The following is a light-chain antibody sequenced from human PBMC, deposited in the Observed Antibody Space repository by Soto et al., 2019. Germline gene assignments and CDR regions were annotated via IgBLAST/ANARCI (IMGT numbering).Light chain of an antibody. CDR1: QSVSNSY. Sequence: DIVLAQSPGTLSLSPGERATLSCRASQSVSNSYLAWYQQKPGQAPRLLIYGVSSRATGIPDRFSGSGSGTDFTLTITRLEPEDFAVYFCQQYGNSPWTFGHGTTVEIK. J-gene: IGKJ1*01. CDR2: GVS. CDR3: QQYGNSPWT. V-gene: IGKV3-20*01.